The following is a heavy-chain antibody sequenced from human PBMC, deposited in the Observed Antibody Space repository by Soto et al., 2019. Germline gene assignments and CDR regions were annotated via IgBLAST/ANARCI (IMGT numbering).Heavy chain of an antibody. V-gene: IGHV3-23*01. CDR2: ISRYGDFT. J-gene: IGHJ4*02. D-gene: IGHD3-22*01. CDR1: GFTFNIYA. CDR3: AKDRYLDHDSRGYLFDN. Sequence: EVQLLESGGALIQPGGSLRLSCAASGFTFNIYAMTCFRQAPGKGLEWVSAISRYGDFTYYADSVEGRFTISRDNSKNTLYLQMNSLRAEDTAVYYCAKDRYLDHDSRGYLFDNWGQGTLVTVSS.